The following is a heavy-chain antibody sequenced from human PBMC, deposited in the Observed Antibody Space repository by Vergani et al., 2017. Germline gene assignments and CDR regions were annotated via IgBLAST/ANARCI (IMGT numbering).Heavy chain of an antibody. J-gene: IGHJ4*02. CDR1: GFTFSSYA. Sequence: QVQLVESGGGVVQPGRSLRLSCAASGFTFSSYAMHWVRQAPGKGLEWVAVISYDGSNKYYADSVKGRFTISRDNSKNTLYLQMNSLRAEDTAVYYCAKAIHSTRGYAHWGQGTLVTVSS. CDR3: AKAIHSTRGYAH. CDR2: ISYDGSNK. V-gene: IGHV3-30*01. D-gene: IGHD3-16*01.